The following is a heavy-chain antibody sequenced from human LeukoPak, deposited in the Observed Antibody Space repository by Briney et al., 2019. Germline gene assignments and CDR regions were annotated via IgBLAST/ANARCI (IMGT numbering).Heavy chain of an antibody. J-gene: IGHJ5*02. V-gene: IGHV1-46*01. D-gene: IGHD6-13*01. CDR1: GYTFTSYN. CDR3: ARFSSSWFDP. Sequence: ASVKVSCKASGYTFTSYNMHWVRRAPGQGLEWMGIISPSGGSTSYAQKFQGRVTMTRDTSTSTVYMELSSLRSEDTAVYYCARFSSSWFDPWGQGTLVTVSS. CDR2: ISPSGGST.